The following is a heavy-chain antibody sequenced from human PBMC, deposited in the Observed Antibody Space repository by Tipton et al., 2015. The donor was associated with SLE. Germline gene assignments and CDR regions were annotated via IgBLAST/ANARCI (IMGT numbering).Heavy chain of an antibody. CDR1: GGSVSSGAYY. V-gene: IGHV4-30-4*08. Sequence: TLSLTCTVSGGSVSSGAYYWSWIRQFSGKGLEWLGYIDNSGTTYYNPSLKSRLTISVDTSKNQFSLKLSSVTAADTAVYYCARFSLAAAGTWFDPWGQGTLVTVSS. CDR3: ARFSLAAAGTWFDP. D-gene: IGHD6-13*01. CDR2: IDNSGTT. J-gene: IGHJ5*02.